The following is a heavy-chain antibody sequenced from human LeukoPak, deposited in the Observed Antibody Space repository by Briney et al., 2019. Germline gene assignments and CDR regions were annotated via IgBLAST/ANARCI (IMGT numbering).Heavy chain of an antibody. CDR2: ISEDGGAR. D-gene: IGHD3-22*01. J-gene: IGHJ4*02. V-gene: IGHV3-23*01. CDR1: GFTFSADG. CDR3: AKESLPHRGYYFDS. Sequence: GGSLSLACAAAGFTFSADGRSWVRQAPGKGLEWVSAISEDGGARLYADSVKGRFTISSPNSQHTVSLQVNSLRAGDTAVYFCAKESLPHRGYYFDSWGRGTLITVSS.